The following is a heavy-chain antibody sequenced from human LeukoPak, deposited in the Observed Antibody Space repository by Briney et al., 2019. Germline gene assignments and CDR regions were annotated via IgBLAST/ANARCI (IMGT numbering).Heavy chain of an antibody. V-gene: IGHV4-61*02. J-gene: IGHJ4*02. CDR1: GGSISSGSYY. CDR2: IYTSRST. CDR3: ARGNYYDSSGYYLPTPDY. D-gene: IGHD3-22*01. Sequence: PSETLSLTCTLSGGSISSGSYYWSWIRQPAGRGLEWFGRIYTSRSTHYNPSPKSRVTISVDTSKNQFSLKLSSVTAADTAVYYCARGNYYDSSGYYLPTPDYWGQGTLVTVSS.